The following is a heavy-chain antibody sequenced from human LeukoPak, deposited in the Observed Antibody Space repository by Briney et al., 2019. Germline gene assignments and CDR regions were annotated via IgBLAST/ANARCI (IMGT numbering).Heavy chain of an antibody. D-gene: IGHD3-10*01. CDR1: GGSISSGSYY. CDR2: IYTSGST. V-gene: IGHV4-61*02. Sequence: SETLSLTCTVSGGSISSGSYYWSWIRQPAGKGLEWIGRIYTSGSTNYNPSLKSRVTISVDTSKNQFSLKLSSVTAADTAVYYCARDGVNWFDPWGQGTLVTVSS. CDR3: ARDGVNWFDP. J-gene: IGHJ5*02.